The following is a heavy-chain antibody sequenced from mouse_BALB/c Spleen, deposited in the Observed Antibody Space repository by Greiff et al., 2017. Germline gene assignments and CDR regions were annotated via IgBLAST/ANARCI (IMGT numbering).Heavy chain of an antibody. D-gene: IGHD2-2*01. V-gene: IGHV1-14*01. Sequence: EVQLQQSGPELVKPGASVKMSCKASGYTFTSYVMHWVKQKPGQGLEWIGYINPYNDGTKYNEKFKGKATLTSDKSSSTAYMELSILTSEDSAVYYCARGGGYVPLYFDYWGQGTTLTVSS. J-gene: IGHJ2*01. CDR1: GYTFTSYV. CDR2: INPYNDGT. CDR3: ARGGGYVPLYFDY.